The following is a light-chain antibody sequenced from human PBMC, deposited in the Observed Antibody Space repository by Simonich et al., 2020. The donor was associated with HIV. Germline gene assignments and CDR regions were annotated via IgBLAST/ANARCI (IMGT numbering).Light chain of an antibody. V-gene: IGKV4-1*01. CDR3: QQYYTTPYT. CDR2: WAS. Sequence: DIVMTQSPDYLAVSLGERATINCKSSQSILYSSNNKNYLTWYQQKPVQPPKLLIYWASTRESGVPGRFSGSGSGTDFTLTISSLQAEDVAVYYCQQYYTTPYTFGQGTKLEIK. J-gene: IGKJ2*01. CDR1: QSILYSSNNKNY.